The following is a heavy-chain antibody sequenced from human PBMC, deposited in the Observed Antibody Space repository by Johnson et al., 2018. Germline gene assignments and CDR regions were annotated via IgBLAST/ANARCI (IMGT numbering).Heavy chain of an antibody. V-gene: IGHV3-33*06. CDR1: GFTFSSYG. CDR3: AKGPNGYSSGWYFGMDV. D-gene: IGHD6-19*01. J-gene: IGHJ6*02. CDR2: IWYDGSNK. Sequence: QVQLVESGGGVVQPGRSLRLSCAASGFTFSSYGMHWVRQAPGKGLEWVAVIWYDGSNKYYADSVKGRFTISRDNSKNTRYLQMNRLRAEDTAVYFCAKGPNGYSSGWYFGMDVWGQGTTVTVSS.